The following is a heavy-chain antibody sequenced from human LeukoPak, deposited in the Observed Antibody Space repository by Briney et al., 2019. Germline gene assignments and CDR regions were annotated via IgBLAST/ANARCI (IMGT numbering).Heavy chain of an antibody. CDR3: ARYGMAAEGIWWFDP. CDR1: GGSLNGYY. V-gene: IGHV4-34*01. J-gene: IGHJ5*02. CDR2: IDHSGST. D-gene: IGHD6-13*01. Sequence: SETLSLTCAVYGGSLNGYYWSWLRQPPGKRPEWIGEIDHSGSTQYNPSLKSRVTISLDTSKKQFSLKLTSLTAADTAFYYCARYGMAAEGIWWFDPWGQGTLVTVSS.